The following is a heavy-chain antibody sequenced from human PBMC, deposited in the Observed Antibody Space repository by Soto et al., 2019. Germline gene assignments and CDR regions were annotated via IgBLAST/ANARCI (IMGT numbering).Heavy chain of an antibody. CDR2: INAGNGNT. D-gene: IGHD2-2*01. V-gene: IGHV1-3*01. J-gene: IGHJ6*02. Sequence: QVQLVQSGAEVKKPGASVKVSCKASGYTFTSYAMHWVRQAPGQRLEWMGWINAGNGNTKYSQKFQCRFTITRDTSASTAYMELSCLRSEDTAVYYCATEVPSTEYYYYGMDVWGQGTTVTASS. CDR1: GYTFTSYA. CDR3: ATEVPSTEYYYYGMDV.